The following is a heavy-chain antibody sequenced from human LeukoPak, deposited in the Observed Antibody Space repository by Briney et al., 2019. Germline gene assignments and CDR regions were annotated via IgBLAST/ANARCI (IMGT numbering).Heavy chain of an antibody. V-gene: IGHV1-8*03. J-gene: IGHJ4*02. Sequence: EASVKVSCKASGYTFTSYDINWVRQATGQGLEWMGWMNPNSGNTGYAQKFQGRVTITRNTSVSTAYMELSSLRSEDTAVYYCARGHRIAAAGTGGYCGQGTLVTVSS. CDR2: MNPNSGNT. CDR3: ARGHRIAAAGTGGY. D-gene: IGHD6-13*01. CDR1: GYTFTSYD.